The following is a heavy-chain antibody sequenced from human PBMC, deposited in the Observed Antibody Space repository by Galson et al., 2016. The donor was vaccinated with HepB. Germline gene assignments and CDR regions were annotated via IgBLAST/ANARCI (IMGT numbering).Heavy chain of an antibody. V-gene: IGHV3-11*03. D-gene: IGHD1-14*01. CDR3: ARNTPSPGNGAYFDY. CDR2: ISTTSSYA. J-gene: IGHJ4*02. Sequence: SLRLSCAASGFTFNYYMSWVRQAPGKGLEWISYISTTSSYALYADSVKGRFTISRGNARNSLYLQMNSLRADDTAVYYCARNTPSPGNGAYFDYWGRGALVTVSS. CDR1: GFTFNYY.